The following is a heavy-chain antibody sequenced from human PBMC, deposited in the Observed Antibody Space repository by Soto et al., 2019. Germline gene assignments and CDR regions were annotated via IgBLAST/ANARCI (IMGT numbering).Heavy chain of an antibody. Sequence: QVQLVESGGGVVQPGRSLRLSCAASGFTFSSYAMHWVRQAPGKGLEWVAVISYDGSNKYYADSVKGRFTISRDNSKNTLYLQMNSLRAEDTAVYYCARDNSGYVFGAGAYVDGFDPWGQGTLVTVSS. CDR2: ISYDGSNK. J-gene: IGHJ5*02. V-gene: IGHV3-30-3*01. CDR3: ARDNSGYVFGAGAYVDGFDP. D-gene: IGHD5-12*01. CDR1: GFTFSSYA.